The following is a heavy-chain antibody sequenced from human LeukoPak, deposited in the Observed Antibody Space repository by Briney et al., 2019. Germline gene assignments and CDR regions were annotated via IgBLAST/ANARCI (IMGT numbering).Heavy chain of an antibody. CDR3: PRHGRKSPSPTDY. D-gene: IGHD2-2*01. J-gene: IGHJ4*02. V-gene: IGHV1-8*01. CDR2: MNPNSGNT. CDR1: GYTFTSYD. Sequence: GASVKVSCKASGYTFTSYDINWVRQATGQGLEWMGWMNPNSGNTDYVQKFQGRPTKTMNTSIRTPYMELSSLTSEHAAVYYFPRHGRKSPSPTDYWGQGTLVTVSP.